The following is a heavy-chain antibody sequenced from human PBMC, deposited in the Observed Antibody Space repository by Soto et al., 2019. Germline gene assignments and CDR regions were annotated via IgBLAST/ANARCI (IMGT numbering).Heavy chain of an antibody. J-gene: IGHJ4*02. CDR3: ARDPHRLYYFDY. V-gene: IGHV3-74*01. D-gene: IGHD6-25*01. CDR2: INSDGSST. CDR1: GFTFSSYW. Sequence: GGSLILSCAASGFTFSSYWMHWVRQAPGKGLVWVSRINSDGSSTSYADSVKGRFTISRDNAKNTLYLQMNSLRAEDTAVYYCARDPHRLYYFDYWGQGTLVTVSS.